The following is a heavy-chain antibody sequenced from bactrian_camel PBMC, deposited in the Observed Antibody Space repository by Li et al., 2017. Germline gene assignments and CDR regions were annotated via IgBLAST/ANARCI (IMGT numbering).Heavy chain of an antibody. CDR1: GFTFSNVF. D-gene: IGHD2*01. Sequence: QLVESGGGLVQPGGSLRVSCAATGFTFSNVFVNWVRQVPGKGPEWVSYIWSDGGTTYADSVKGRVNISRDNAKNTVTVYLQMNSLKPEDTAIYYCAADLSGGYCSSVDYWGQGTQVTVS. J-gene: IGHJ4*01. V-gene: IGHV3S25*01. CDR3: AADLSGGYCSSVDY. CDR2: IWSDGGTT.